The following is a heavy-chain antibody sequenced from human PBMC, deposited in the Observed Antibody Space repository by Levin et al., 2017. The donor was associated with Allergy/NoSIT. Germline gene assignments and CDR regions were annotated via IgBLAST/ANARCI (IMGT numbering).Heavy chain of an antibody. D-gene: IGHD6-13*01. CDR1: GGSISSYY. V-gene: IGHV4-59*01. J-gene: IGHJ6*02. Sequence: SSETLSLTCTVSGGSISSYYWSWIRQPPGKGLEWIGYIYYSGSTNYNPSLKSRVTISVDTSKNQFSLKLSSVTAADTAVYYCARVRYSSSWYPDYYGMDVWGQGTTVTVSS. CDR2: IYYSGST. CDR3: ARVRYSSSWYPDYYGMDV.